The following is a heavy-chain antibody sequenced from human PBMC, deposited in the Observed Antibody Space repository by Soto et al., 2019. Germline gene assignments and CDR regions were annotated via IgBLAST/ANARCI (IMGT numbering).Heavy chain of an antibody. V-gene: IGHV1-58*02. J-gene: IGHJ6*02. CDR2: IVVGSGNT. D-gene: IGHD6-25*01. Sequence: SVKVSCKASGFTFTSSAIQWVRQARGQRLEWIGWIVVGSGNTNYAQKFQERVTITRDMSTSTAYMELSSLRSEDTAVYYCAALEVGYLFMDVWGQGTTVTVSS. CDR3: AALEVGYLFMDV. CDR1: GFTFTSSA.